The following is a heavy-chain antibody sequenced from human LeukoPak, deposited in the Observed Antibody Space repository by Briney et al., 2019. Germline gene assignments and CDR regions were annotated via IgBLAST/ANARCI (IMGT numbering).Heavy chain of an antibody. J-gene: IGHJ4*02. V-gene: IGHV3-7*01. CDR1: AFIFSSYG. Sequence: GGSLRLSCAASAFIFSSYGMHWVRQAPGKGLEWVAMIKYDGIDKQYLDSVKGRFTISRDNAKNSLYLEMNSLRAEDTAIYYCVRNRGWLQFDNWGQGTLVTVSS. CDR2: IKYDGIDK. CDR3: VRNRGWLQFDN. D-gene: IGHD5-24*01.